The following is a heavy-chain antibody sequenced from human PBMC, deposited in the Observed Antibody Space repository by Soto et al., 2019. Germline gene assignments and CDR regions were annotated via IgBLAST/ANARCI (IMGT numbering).Heavy chain of an antibody. D-gene: IGHD3-10*01. CDR2: ISGSGGST. Sequence: PGGSLRLSCAASGFTFSSYAMSWVRQAPGKGLEWVSAISGSGGSTYYADSVKGRFTISRDNSKNTLYLQMNSLRAEDTAVYYCAKDSTVWFGELSFSDYWGQGTLVTVSS. CDR3: AKDSTVWFGELSFSDY. J-gene: IGHJ4*02. CDR1: GFTFSSYA. V-gene: IGHV3-23*01.